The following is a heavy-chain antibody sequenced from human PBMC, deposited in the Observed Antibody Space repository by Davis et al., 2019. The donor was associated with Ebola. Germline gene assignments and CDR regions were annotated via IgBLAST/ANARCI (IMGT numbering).Heavy chain of an antibody. Sequence: PGGSLRLSCAASGFTFDDYAMHWVRQAPGKGLEWVSGISWNSGSIGYVDSVKGRLTISRDNAKNSLYLQMNSLRAEDTALYYCAKGGTTTTIYGGTDYWGQGTLVTVSS. CDR1: GFTFDDYA. J-gene: IGHJ4*02. CDR3: AKGGTTTTIYGGTDY. CDR2: ISWNSGSI. D-gene: IGHD4-23*01. V-gene: IGHV3-9*01.